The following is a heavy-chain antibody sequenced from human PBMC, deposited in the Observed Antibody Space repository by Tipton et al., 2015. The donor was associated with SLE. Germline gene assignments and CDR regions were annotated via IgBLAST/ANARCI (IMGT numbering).Heavy chain of an antibody. Sequence: SLRLSCAASGFTFDDYAMHWVRQAPGKGLEWVSGISWNSGSIGYADSVKGRFTISRDNAKNSLYLQMNSLRAEDTALYYCAKETRGNCSSTSCYKGYYYYYMYVWGKGTAITVSS. V-gene: IGHV3-9*01. CDR2: ISWNSGSI. D-gene: IGHD2-2*02. CDR3: AKETRGNCSSTSCYKGYYYYYMYV. J-gene: IGHJ6*03. CDR1: GFTFDDYA.